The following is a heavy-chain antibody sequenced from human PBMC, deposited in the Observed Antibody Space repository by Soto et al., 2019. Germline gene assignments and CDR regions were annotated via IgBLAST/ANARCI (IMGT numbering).Heavy chain of an antibody. Sequence: PGESLKISCKGSGYSFTSYWIGWVRQMPGKGLELMGIIYPGDSDTRYSPSFQGQVTISADKSISTAYLQWSSLKASDTAMYYCARHGIISGRRNYFDYWGQGSLVTVSS. CDR3: ARHGIISGRRNYFDY. D-gene: IGHD6-6*01. V-gene: IGHV5-51*01. J-gene: IGHJ4*02. CDR1: GYSFTSYW. CDR2: IYPGDSDT.